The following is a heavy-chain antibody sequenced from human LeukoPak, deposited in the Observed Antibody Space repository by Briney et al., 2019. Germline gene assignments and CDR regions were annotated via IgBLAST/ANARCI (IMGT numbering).Heavy chain of an antibody. V-gene: IGHV3-30-3*01. Sequence: GRSLRLSCAASGFTFNNYAMHWVRQAPGKGLEWVAVISYDGSNKYYADSVKGRFTISRDNSKNTLYLQMNSLRAEDTAVYYCARESGAKTYYYDSSGYYGDAFDIWGQGTMVTVSS. CDR2: ISYDGSNK. D-gene: IGHD3-22*01. CDR3: ARESGAKTYYYDSSGYYGDAFDI. CDR1: GFTFNNYA. J-gene: IGHJ3*02.